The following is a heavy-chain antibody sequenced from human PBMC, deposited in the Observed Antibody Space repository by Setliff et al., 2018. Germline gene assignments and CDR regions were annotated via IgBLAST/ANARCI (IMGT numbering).Heavy chain of an antibody. Sequence: PSETLSLTCSVAGGSVSRTVYYWGWVRQSPGKGPEWVASIRDRGNTAYNPSLRSRLTISIDTSENQFSMKLIPVTAADTAVYYCVRDLSGGRALWGQGTMVTVSS. J-gene: IGHJ3*01. D-gene: IGHD1-26*01. CDR1: GGSVSRTVYY. CDR3: VRDLSGGRAL. V-gene: IGHV4-39*07. CDR2: IRDRGNT.